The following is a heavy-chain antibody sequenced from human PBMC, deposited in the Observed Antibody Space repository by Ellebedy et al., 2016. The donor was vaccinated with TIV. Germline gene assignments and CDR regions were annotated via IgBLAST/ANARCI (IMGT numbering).Heavy chain of an antibody. CDR3: AKGRGGGSDSSAPRYYFDS. CDR2: IYGDGSRT. CDR1: GFTFRIYS. J-gene: IGHJ4*02. D-gene: IGHD6-19*01. Sequence: GESLKISCAASGFTFRIYSMGWVRQTPGKGLECVSAIYGDGSRTYYANSVEGRFIISRDNSKRTLYLQMNSLRAEDTAVYYCAKGRGGGSDSSAPRYYFDSWGLGTLVTVSS. V-gene: IGHV3-23*01.